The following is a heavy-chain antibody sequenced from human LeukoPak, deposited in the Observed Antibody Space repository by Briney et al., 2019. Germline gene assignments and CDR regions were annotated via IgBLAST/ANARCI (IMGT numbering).Heavy chain of an antibody. Sequence: PSETLSLTCTVSGGSISSYYWSWIRQPPGKGPEWIGYIYYSGSTNYNPSLKSRVTISVDTSKNQFSLKLSSVTAADTAVYYCARGGYCSSTGCYSGYYGMDVWGQGTTVTVSS. D-gene: IGHD2-2*03. CDR3: ARGGYCSSTGCYSGYYGMDV. CDR1: GGSISSYY. J-gene: IGHJ6*02. V-gene: IGHV4-59*01. CDR2: IYYSGST.